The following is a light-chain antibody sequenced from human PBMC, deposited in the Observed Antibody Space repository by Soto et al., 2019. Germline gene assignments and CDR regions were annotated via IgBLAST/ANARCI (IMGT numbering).Light chain of an antibody. CDR3: SSQGTSSTLV. J-gene: IGLJ2*01. CDR2: DVS. V-gene: IGLV2-14*01. Sequence: QSVLTQPASVSGSPGQSITISCTGTSSDVGYYNYVSWYQQHPGKAPNLMIYDVSNRPSGVSNRFSGSKSGNTASLTISGLQAEDEADYYCSSQGTSSTLVFGGGTKVTVL. CDR1: SSDVGYYNY.